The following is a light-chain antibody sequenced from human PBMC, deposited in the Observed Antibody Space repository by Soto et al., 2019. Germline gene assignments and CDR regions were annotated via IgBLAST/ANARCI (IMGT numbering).Light chain of an antibody. J-gene: IGLJ2*01. Sequence: QSVLTQPPSVSAAPGQKVTVSCFGSSSNIGNNFVSWYQQLPGTAPKLLIYDNHKRPSGIPDRFSGSKSGTSATLGITGLQTGDEADYYCGTWDSSLSVVVFGGGTKLTVL. V-gene: IGLV1-51*01. CDR3: GTWDSSLSVVV. CDR2: DNH. CDR1: SSNIGNNF.